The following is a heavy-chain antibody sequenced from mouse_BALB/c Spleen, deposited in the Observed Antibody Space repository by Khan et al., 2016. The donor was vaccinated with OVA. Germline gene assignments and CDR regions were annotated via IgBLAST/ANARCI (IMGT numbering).Heavy chain of an antibody. CDR1: GFIFSNYG. D-gene: IGHD1-2*01. CDR3: SRFITTSTGDYYGMDY. J-gene: IGHJ4*01. V-gene: IGHV5-6*01. Sequence: EVELVASGGDLVKPGGSLKLSCAASGFIFSNYGMSWVRQTPDKRLEWVATMSSGGSFTYYPDSVKGRFTISRDNAKNTLYLQVNSLKSEDTAMYYCSRFITTSTGDYYGMDYWGQGTSVTVSS. CDR2: MSSGGSFT.